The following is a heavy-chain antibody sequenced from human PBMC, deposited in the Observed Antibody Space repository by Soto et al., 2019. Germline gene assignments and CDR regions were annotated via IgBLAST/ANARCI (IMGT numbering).Heavy chain of an antibody. Sequence: EVQLVESGGGLVQPGGSLRLSCAASGFTFSSYWMSWVRQAPGKGLEWVANVKQDGSEKYYVDSVKGRFTISRDNAKNSPYLQMNSLRAEDTAVYYCARRWFGEPPDSAFDIWGQGTMVTVSS. V-gene: IGHV3-7*01. CDR3: ARRWFGEPPDSAFDI. D-gene: IGHD3-10*01. CDR2: VKQDGSEK. J-gene: IGHJ3*02. CDR1: GFTFSSYW.